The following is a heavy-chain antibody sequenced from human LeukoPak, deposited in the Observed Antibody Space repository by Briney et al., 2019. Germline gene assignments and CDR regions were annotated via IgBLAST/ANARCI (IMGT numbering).Heavy chain of an antibody. J-gene: IGHJ4*02. CDR2: IYYSGST. D-gene: IGHD6-19*01. Sequence: SETLSLTCTVSGGSISSYYWSWIRQPPGKGLEWIGYIYYSGSTNYNPSLKSRVTISVDTSKNQFSLKLSSVTAADTAVYYCARDPYSSGWCGELDYWGQGTLVTVSS. CDR1: GGSISSYY. V-gene: IGHV4-59*01. CDR3: ARDPYSSGWCGELDY.